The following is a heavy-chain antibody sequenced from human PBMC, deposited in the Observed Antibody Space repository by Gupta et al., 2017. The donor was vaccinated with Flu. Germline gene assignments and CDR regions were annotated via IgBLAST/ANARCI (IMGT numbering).Heavy chain of an antibody. J-gene: IGHJ3*01. Sequence: IRQPPGKCLEWIGYLYYSGSTYYIPTLKSRLTISLVTSKNQFSLKLSSVTAADTAVYDWAREAVVNPIHAVDFWGQGTMVTVSS. CDR3: AREAVVNPIHAVDF. D-gene: IGHD2-8*02. V-gene: IGHV4-30-4*01. CDR2: LYYSGST.